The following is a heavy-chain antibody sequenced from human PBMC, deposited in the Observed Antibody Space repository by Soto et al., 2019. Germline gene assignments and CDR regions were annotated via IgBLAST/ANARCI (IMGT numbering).Heavy chain of an antibody. CDR3: ARNSSGRYNWFDP. CDR1: GYNFTSHG. CDR2: ISTYNGNT. V-gene: IGHV1-18*01. D-gene: IGHD3-22*01. Sequence: ASVKVSCKASGYNFTSHGISWVRQAPGQGLEWMGWISTYNGNTNYAQKFQGRVTMTADTSTSTAYMELRSLRSDDTALYYCARNSSGRYNWFDPWGQGTLVTVSS. J-gene: IGHJ5*02.